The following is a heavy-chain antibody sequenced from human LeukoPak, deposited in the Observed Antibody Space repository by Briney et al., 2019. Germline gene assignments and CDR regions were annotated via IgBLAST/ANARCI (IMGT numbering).Heavy chain of an antibody. J-gene: IGHJ5*02. D-gene: IGHD2-15*01. Sequence: GGSLRLSCAASGFTFSSYGMHWVRQAPGKGLEWVAVISYDGSNKYYADSVKGRFTISRDNSKNTLYLQMNSLRAEDTAVYYCAKEGYCSGGSCYSGGSWFDPWGQGTLVTVSS. CDR1: GFTFSSYG. CDR3: AKEGYCSGGSCYSGGSWFDP. V-gene: IGHV3-30*18. CDR2: ISYDGSNK.